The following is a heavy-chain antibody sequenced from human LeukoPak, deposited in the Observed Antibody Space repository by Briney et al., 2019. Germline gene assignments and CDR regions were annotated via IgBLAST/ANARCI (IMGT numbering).Heavy chain of an antibody. J-gene: IGHJ4*02. V-gene: IGHV3-23*01. D-gene: IGHD3-10*01. CDR1: RFTFSNYA. CDR3: AKALLLFSSDYFDY. Sequence: GGSLRLSCVASRFTFSNYAMTWVRQAPGQGLEWVSAISGSGGRTYYADSLKGRFTISRDNSKNTLYLQMNSLRAEDTAVYYCAKALLLFSSDYFDYWGQGTLVTVSS. CDR2: ISGSGGRT.